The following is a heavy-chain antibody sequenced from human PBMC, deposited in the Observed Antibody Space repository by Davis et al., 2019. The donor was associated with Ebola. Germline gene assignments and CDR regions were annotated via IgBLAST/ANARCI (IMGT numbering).Heavy chain of an antibody. J-gene: IGHJ6*02. Sequence: GESLKISCAASGFTFSRYGMHWVRQAPGKGLEWVAVISYDGSNKYYADSVKGRFTISRDNSKNTLYLQMNSLRAEETAVYYCARDSVREHYYYYGMDVWGQGTTVTVSS. CDR3: ARDSVREHYYYYGMDV. CDR2: ISYDGSNK. D-gene: IGHD3-10*01. V-gene: IGHV3-30*03. CDR1: GFTFSRYG.